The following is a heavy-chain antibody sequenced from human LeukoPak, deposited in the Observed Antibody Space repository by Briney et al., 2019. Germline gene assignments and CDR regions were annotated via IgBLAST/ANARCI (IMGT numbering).Heavy chain of an antibody. V-gene: IGHV3-48*03. D-gene: IGHD2-2*01. J-gene: IGHJ6*02. CDR2: ISSSGSTI. CDR3: ARERDCSSTSCYYYYGMDV. Sequence: GGSLRLSCAASGFTLSSYEMNWVRQAPGKGLEWVSYISSSGSTIYYADSVKGRFTISRDNAENSLYLQMNSLRAEDTAVYYCARERDCSSTSCYYYYGMDVWGQGTTVTVSS. CDR1: GFTLSSYE.